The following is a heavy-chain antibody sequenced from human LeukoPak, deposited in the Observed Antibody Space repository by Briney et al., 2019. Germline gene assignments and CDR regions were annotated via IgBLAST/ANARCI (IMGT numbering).Heavy chain of an antibody. CDR3: ARFGVDYDMDV. Sequence: PSETLSLTCTVSGGSNSSSSYYWGWIRQPPGKGLEWIGQIHYSGRPDYNPSLKSRVTISVDTSKNQLSLKVTSVTGADTAVYYCARFGVDYDMDVWGQGTTVTVSS. J-gene: IGHJ6*02. CDR2: IHYSGRP. CDR1: GGSNSSSSYY. D-gene: IGHD3-16*01. V-gene: IGHV4-39*07.